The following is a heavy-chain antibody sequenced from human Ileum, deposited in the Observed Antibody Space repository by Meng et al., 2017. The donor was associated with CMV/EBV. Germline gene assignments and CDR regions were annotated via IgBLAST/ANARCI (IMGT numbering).Heavy chain of an antibody. J-gene: IGHJ5*02. CDR1: GGSISSYY. D-gene: IGHD3-3*01. CDR3: ARDFWSGYGGGFDP. Sequence: SETLSLTCTVSGGSISSYYWSWIRQPPGKGLEWIGYTYYSGSTNYNPSLKSRVTISVDTSKNQFSLKLSSVTAADTAVYYCARDFWSGYGGGFDPWGQGTLVTVSS. CDR2: TYYSGST. V-gene: IGHV4-59*01.